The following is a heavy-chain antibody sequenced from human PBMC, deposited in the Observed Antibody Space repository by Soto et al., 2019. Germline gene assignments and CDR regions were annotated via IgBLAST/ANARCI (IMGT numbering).Heavy chain of an antibody. CDR2: ISGGAGGT. CDR1: GFVFGSYA. CDR3: AKLRSNSGWYSRAVEY. V-gene: IGHV3-23*01. Sequence: EVQLLESGGGLVQPGGSLRLSCAASGFVFGSYAMSWVRQAPGKGLEWVSTISGGAGGTYYADSVKGRFTISRDNSKKTAYLQMSSLRAEDTAVYYCAKLRSNSGWYSRAVEYWGQGTVVTVSS. J-gene: IGHJ4*02. D-gene: IGHD6-19*01.